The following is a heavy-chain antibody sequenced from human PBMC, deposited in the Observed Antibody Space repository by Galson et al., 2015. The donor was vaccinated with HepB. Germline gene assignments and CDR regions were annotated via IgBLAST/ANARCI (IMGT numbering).Heavy chain of an antibody. CDR1: GFTFSSYA. CDR3: ARVGGYGLRYYFDY. V-gene: IGHV3-30*04. Sequence: SLRLSCAASGFTFSSYAMHWVRQAPGKGLEWVAVISYDGSNKYYADSVKGRFTISRDNSKNTLYLQMNSLRAEDTAVYYCARVGGYGLRYYFDYWGQGTLVTVSS. J-gene: IGHJ4*02. CDR2: ISYDGSNK. D-gene: IGHD5-18*01.